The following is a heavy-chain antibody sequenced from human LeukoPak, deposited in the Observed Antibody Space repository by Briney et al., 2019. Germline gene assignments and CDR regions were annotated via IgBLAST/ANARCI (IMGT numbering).Heavy chain of an antibody. J-gene: IGHJ4*02. D-gene: IGHD1-26*01. V-gene: IGHV3-73*01. CDR2: IRNKANTYAT. CDR3: TRRNEVGPTEFDY. Sequence: GGSLRLSCAAPGFTFSGSAMHWVRQASGKGLEWVGRIRNKANTYATAYAASVKGRFTISRDDSKNTAYLQMNSLKTEDTAVYYCTRRNEVGPTEFDYWGQGTLVTVSS. CDR1: GFTFSGSA.